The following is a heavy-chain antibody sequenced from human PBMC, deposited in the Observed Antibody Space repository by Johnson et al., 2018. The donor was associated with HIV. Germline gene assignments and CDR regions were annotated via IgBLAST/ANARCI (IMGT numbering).Heavy chain of an antibody. CDR3: ARDLYSGYGGRAFDI. D-gene: IGHD5-12*01. Sequence: QVQLVESGGGVVQPGRSLRLSCAASGFTLSNYAMHWVRQAPGKGLEWVAVISYDGSNKYYTDSVKGRFTISRDNSKNTLYLQMNSLRAEDTAVYFCARDLYSGYGGRAFDIWGQGTMVTVSS. J-gene: IGHJ3*02. V-gene: IGHV3-30*14. CDR1: GFTLSNYA. CDR2: ISYDGSNK.